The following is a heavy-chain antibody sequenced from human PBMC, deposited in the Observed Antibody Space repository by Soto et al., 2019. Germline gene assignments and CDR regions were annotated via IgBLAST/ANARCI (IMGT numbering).Heavy chain of an antibody. Sequence: GGSLRLSCAASGFTVSSNYMSWVRQAPGKGLEWVSVISGSGGSTYYADSVKGRFTISRDNSKNTLYLQMNSLRAEDTAVYYCAKDPLYKWNDVYGYWGQGTLVTVYS. V-gene: IGHV3-23*01. D-gene: IGHD1-1*01. CDR3: AKDPLYKWNDVYGY. CDR1: GFTVSSNY. CDR2: ISGSGGST. J-gene: IGHJ1*01.